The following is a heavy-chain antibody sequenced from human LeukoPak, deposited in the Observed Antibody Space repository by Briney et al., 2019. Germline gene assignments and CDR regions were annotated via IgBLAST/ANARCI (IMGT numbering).Heavy chain of an antibody. Sequence: GGSLRLSCAASGFALNNYAMHWVRQAPGKGLEWVAVIWYDGSNEYYSDSVKGRFAISRDISKNTLYLQVNSLRAEDTAVYFCARDPGLRLDLWGQGTLLTVSS. CDR3: ARDPGLRLDL. CDR1: GFALNNYA. V-gene: IGHV3-33*01. J-gene: IGHJ4*02. D-gene: IGHD3-3*01. CDR2: IWYDGSNE.